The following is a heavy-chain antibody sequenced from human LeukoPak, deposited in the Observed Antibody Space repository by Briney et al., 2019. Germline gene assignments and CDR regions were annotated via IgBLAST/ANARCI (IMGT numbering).Heavy chain of an antibody. CDR3: ATSLSGVAAGYYYGMDV. Sequence: SVKVSCKASGYTFTSYGISWVRQAPGQGLEWMGGIIPIFGTANYAQKFQGRVTITADESTSTAYMELSSLRSEDTAVYYCATSLSGVAAGYYYGMDVWGQGTTVTVSS. V-gene: IGHV1-69*13. CDR1: GYTFTSYG. CDR2: IIPIFGTA. D-gene: IGHD3-10*02. J-gene: IGHJ6*02.